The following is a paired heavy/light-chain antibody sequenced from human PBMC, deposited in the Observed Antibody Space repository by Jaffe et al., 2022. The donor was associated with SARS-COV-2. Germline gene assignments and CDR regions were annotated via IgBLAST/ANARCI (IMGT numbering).Heavy chain of an antibody. J-gene: IGHJ4*02. CDR3: VRTTRSAPVDN. Sequence: EVQLVESGGGLVLPGGSLRLSCAASGFTFSDSWMSWVRQAPGKGLEWVANIKQDGSDKQYVDSVKGRFTISRDNAKNSLYLQMNSLSADDTAVYHCVRTTRSAPVDNWGQGTLVTVSP. CDR1: GFTFSDSW. D-gene: IGHD1-1*01. CDR2: IKQDGSDK. V-gene: IGHV3-7*01.
Light chain of an antibody. CDR3: MQGTHWPWT. J-gene: IGKJ1*01. CDR1: QSLVNSDGNTY. CDR2: KVS. Sequence: DVVMTQSPLSLPVTLGQPASISCKSSQSLVNSDGNTYLNWFHQRPGQSPRRLFYKVSNRDSGVPDRFSGSGSGTDFTLKISWVEAEDVGIYYCMQGTHWPWTFGQGTKVEIE. V-gene: IGKV2-30*01.